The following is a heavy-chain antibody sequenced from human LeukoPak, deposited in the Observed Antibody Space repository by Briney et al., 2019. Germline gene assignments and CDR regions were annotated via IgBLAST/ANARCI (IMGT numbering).Heavy chain of an antibody. V-gene: IGHV3-74*01. CDR2: INTDGSST. CDR3: AKDSRADGYWYMDV. Sequence: GGSLRLSCAASGFTFSSYWMHWVRQAPGKGLVWVSRINTDGSSTSYADSVKGRFTISRDNAKNTLYLQMNSLRAEDTAVYYCAKDSRADGYWYMDVWGKGTTVTVSS. J-gene: IGHJ6*03. D-gene: IGHD5-24*01. CDR1: GFTFSSYW.